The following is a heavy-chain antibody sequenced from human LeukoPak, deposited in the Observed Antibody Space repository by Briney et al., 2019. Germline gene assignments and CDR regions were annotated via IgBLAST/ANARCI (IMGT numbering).Heavy chain of an antibody. CDR2: IYYSGST. Sequence: PSETLFLTCTGSGGSISSYYWSWIRQPPGKGLEWIGHIYYSGSTNYNPSLKSRVTISVDTSKNQFSLKLSSVTVADTAVYYCARRSSGGSCEGVGWFDPWGQGTLVTVSS. D-gene: IGHD2-15*01. CDR1: GGSISSYY. V-gene: IGHV4-59*01. J-gene: IGHJ5*02. CDR3: ARRSSGGSCEGVGWFDP.